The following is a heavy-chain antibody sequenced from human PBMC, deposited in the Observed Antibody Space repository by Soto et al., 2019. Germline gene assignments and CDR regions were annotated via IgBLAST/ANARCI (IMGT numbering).Heavy chain of an antibody. Sequence: QVQLVESGGGLVQTSGSLRIACVASGFTFSDYYMSWVRQAPGKGLEWVSYISSSGNTIYYADSVKGRFTISRDNAKSSVYLQMNSLRAEDTALYFCAKMSSENYYDPVFSWGQGTLVTVSS. CDR3: AKMSSENYYDPVFS. CDR1: GFTFSDYY. V-gene: IGHV3-11*01. J-gene: IGHJ4*02. CDR2: ISSSGNTI. D-gene: IGHD3-22*01.